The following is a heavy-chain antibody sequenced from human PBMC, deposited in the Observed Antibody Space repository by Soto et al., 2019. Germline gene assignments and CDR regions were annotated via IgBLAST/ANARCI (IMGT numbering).Heavy chain of an antibody. J-gene: IGHJ4*02. V-gene: IGHV1-8*01. CDR2: MNPNSGNT. CDR1: GYTFTSYD. CDR3: ARVNEWLGALEY. Sequence: QVQLVQSGAEVKKPGASVKVSCKASGYTFTSYDINWVRQATGQGLEWMGWMNPNSGNTGYAQKFQGRVNMTRNTSINTAYMELSSLRSEDTAVYYCARVNEWLGALEYWGQGPLVTVSS. D-gene: IGHD6-19*01.